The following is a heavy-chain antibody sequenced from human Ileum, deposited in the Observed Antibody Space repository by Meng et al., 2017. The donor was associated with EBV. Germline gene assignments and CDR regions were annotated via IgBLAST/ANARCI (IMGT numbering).Heavy chain of an antibody. Sequence: EVQLVESGGGLVQPGGSLRLSCAASGFTFSSYWMHWVRQAPGKGLVWVSRINSDGSSTSYADSVEGRFTISRDNAKNTLYLQMNSLRAEDTAVYYCAREGLVGDLRYFDLWGRGTLVTVSS. CDR2: INSDGSST. CDR3: AREGLVGDLRYFDL. V-gene: IGHV3-74*01. CDR1: GFTFSSYW. D-gene: IGHD3-16*01. J-gene: IGHJ2*01.